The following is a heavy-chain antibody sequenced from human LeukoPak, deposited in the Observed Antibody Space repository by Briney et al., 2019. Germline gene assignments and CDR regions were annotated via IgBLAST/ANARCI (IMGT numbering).Heavy chain of an antibody. D-gene: IGHD6-6*01. J-gene: IGHJ6*02. V-gene: IGHV4-59*12. CDR1: GGSISSYY. CDR3: ARTQQLAYYYGMDV. CDR2: IYYSGST. Sequence: SETLSLTCTVSGGSISSYYWSWIRQPPGKGLEWIGYIYYSGSTNYNPSLKGRVTISVDTSKNQFSLKLSSVTAADTAVYYCARTQQLAYYYGMDVWGQGTTVTVSS.